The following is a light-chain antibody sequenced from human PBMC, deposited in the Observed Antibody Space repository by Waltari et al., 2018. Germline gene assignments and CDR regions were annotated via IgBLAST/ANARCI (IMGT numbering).Light chain of an antibody. J-gene: IGKJ5*01. CDR2: DAS. CDR1: QNIGSH. Sequence: IVMTQSPAPLPVSPGGRVTLSCRASQNIGSHLAWYQQKPGQAPILLLFDASTRATGIPARFGGSGSGTEFTLTISSLQSEDSAIYYCQHYHNWPSTFGQGTRLEIK. V-gene: IGKV3-15*01. CDR3: QHYHNWPST.